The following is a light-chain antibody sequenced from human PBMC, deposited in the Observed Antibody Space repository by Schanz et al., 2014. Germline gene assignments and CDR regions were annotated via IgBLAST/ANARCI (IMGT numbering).Light chain of an antibody. CDR2: GAS. V-gene: IGKV3-20*01. CDR3: QQFPGT. J-gene: IGKJ1*01. CDR1: QTISSAY. Sequence: EIVLTQSPGTLSLSPGEGATLSCRASQTISSAYLAWYQQKPGQAPRLLIYGASSRASGIPDRFSGSGSGTDFTLTISRLEPEDFAVYFCQQFPGTFGQGTKVEIK.